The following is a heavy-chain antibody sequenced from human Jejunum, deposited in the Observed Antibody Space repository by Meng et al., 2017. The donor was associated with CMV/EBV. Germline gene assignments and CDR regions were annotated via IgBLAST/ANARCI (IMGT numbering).Heavy chain of an antibody. CDR2: IKEDGSQK. J-gene: IGHJ6*02. D-gene: IGHD3-9*01. Sequence: MTWVRQAPGKGLGWVANIKEDGSQKYYVDSVEGRFTISRDNAKNSLYLQMNSLRAEDTAVYYCAREKYEILTGYRSNYYCYGIDVWGQGTTVTVSS. CDR3: AREKYEILTGYRSNYYCYGIDV. V-gene: IGHV3-7*01.